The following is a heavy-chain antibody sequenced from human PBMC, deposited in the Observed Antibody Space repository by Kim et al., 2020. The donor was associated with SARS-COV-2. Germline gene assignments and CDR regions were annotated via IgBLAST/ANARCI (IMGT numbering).Heavy chain of an antibody. J-gene: IGHJ2*01. V-gene: IGHV4-39*01. CDR3: ARLYYYGSGWYFEL. Sequence: SETLSLTCTVSGGSISSSSYYWGWIRQPPGKGLEWIGSIYYSGSTYYNPSLKSRVTISVDTSKNQFSLKLSSVTAADTAVYYCARLYYYGSGWYFELWGRGTLVTVSS. CDR1: GGSISSSSYY. CDR2: IYYSGST. D-gene: IGHD3-10*01.